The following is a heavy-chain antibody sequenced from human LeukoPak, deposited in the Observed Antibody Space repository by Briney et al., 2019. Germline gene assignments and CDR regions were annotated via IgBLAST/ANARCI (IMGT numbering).Heavy chain of an antibody. J-gene: IGHJ6*03. Sequence: PGGSLRLSCAASGFTFSSYGMHWVRQAPGKGLEWVTFIRYDGSNKYYADSVKGRFTISRDNSKNTLNLHMNSLRAEDTAVYYCAREGQLLSSENYYYMDVWGKGTTVTVSS. CDR1: GFTFSSYG. V-gene: IGHV3-30*02. CDR2: IRYDGSNK. D-gene: IGHD2-2*01. CDR3: AREGQLLSSENYYYMDV.